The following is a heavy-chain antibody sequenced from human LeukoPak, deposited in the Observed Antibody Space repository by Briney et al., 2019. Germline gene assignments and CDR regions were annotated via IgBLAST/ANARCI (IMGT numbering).Heavy chain of an antibody. Sequence: PSETLSLTCAVYGGSFSGYYWSWIRQPPGKGPEWIGEINHSGSTNYNPSLKSRVTISVDTSKNQFSLKLSSVTAADTAVYYCARGRAARLHYWGQGTLVTVSS. J-gene: IGHJ4*02. V-gene: IGHV4-34*01. CDR1: GGSFSGYY. CDR2: INHSGST. D-gene: IGHD6-6*01. CDR3: ARGRAARLHY.